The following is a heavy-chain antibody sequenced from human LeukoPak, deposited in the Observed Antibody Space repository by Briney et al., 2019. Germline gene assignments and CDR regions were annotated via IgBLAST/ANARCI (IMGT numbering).Heavy chain of an antibody. Sequence: ASVKVSCKVSGYTLTELSMHWVRQAPGKGLEWMGGFDPGDGETIYAQKFQGRVTMTEDTSTDTAYMELSSLRSEDTAVYYCATENCSSTSCYYWYFDLWGRGTLVTVSS. CDR1: GYTLTELS. CDR2: FDPGDGET. D-gene: IGHD2-2*01. J-gene: IGHJ2*01. V-gene: IGHV1-24*01. CDR3: ATENCSSTSCYYWYFDL.